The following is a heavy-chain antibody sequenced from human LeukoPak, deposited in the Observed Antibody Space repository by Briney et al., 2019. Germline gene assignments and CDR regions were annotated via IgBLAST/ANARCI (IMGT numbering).Heavy chain of an antibody. V-gene: IGHV1-3*03. CDR2: INDGDGNT. D-gene: IGHD1-26*01. J-gene: IGHJ4*02. CDR1: GYAFTSYA. Sequence: ASVKVSCKASGYAFTSYAVHWVRRAPGQSLEWMGYINDGDGNTKYSQEFQGRVTITRDTSASIVYMELSSLRSEDMAFYYCARERGEFGGSYFLDYWGQGTLVTVSS. CDR3: ARERGEFGGSYFLDY.